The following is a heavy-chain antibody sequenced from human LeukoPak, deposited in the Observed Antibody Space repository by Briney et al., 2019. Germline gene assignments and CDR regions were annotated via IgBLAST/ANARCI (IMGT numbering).Heavy chain of an antibody. D-gene: IGHD6-6*01. Sequence: GGSLRLSCTVSGFTFTNYVMGWVRRAPGKGLEWISAITGGGDVTYHADSVKGRLTISRDNSKNTLYLHMNGLRVEDTAVYYCAKGSSSSRPYYFDYWGQGALVTVSS. V-gene: IGHV3-23*01. J-gene: IGHJ4*02. CDR1: GFTFTNYV. CDR3: AKGSSSSRPYYFDY. CDR2: ITGGGDVT.